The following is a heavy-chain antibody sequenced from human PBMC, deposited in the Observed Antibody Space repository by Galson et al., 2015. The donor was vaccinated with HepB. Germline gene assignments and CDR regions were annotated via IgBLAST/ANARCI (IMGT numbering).Heavy chain of an antibody. CDR3: ARERSTDYDFWSGYPDAFDI. CDR1: GGSISSGDYY. D-gene: IGHD3-3*01. J-gene: IGHJ3*02. V-gene: IGHV4-30-4*01. Sequence: LSLTCTVSGGSISSGDYYWSWIRQPPGKGLEWIGYIYYSGSTYYNPSLKSRVTISVDTSKNQFSLKLSSVTAADTAVYYCARERSTDYDFWSGYPDAFDIWGQGTMVTVSS. CDR2: IYYSGST.